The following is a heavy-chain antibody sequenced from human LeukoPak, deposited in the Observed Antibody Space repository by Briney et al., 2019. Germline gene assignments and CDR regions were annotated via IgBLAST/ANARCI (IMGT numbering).Heavy chain of an antibody. CDR2: ISSSSSYI. Sequence: GGSLRLSCAASGFTFSSYSMNWVRQAPGKGLEWVSSISSSSSYIYYADSVKGRFTISRDNAKNSLYLQMNSLRAEDTAVYYCAREPTLYCGGDCYSDYWGQGTLVTVSS. CDR1: GFTFSSYS. D-gene: IGHD2-21*02. V-gene: IGHV3-21*01. CDR3: AREPTLYCGGDCYSDY. J-gene: IGHJ4*02.